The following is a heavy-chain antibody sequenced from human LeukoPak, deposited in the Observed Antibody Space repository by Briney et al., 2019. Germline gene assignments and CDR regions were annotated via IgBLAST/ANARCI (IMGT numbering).Heavy chain of an antibody. CDR2: INANGGGT. Sequence: ASVKVSCKASGYTFTGYYMHWVRQAPGQGLEWMGWINANGGGTNYAQKFQGRVTMTRDTSISTAYMELSRLRSDDTAVYYCARDRTLWFGEIQAFDIWGQGTMVTVSS. V-gene: IGHV1-2*02. CDR3: ARDRTLWFGEIQAFDI. J-gene: IGHJ3*02. D-gene: IGHD3-10*01. CDR1: GYTFTGYY.